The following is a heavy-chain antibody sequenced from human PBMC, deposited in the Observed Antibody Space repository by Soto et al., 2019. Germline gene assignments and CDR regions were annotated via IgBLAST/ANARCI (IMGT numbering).Heavy chain of an antibody. Sequence: PSETLSLTCTVSGGSISSYYWSWIRQPPGKGLEWIGYIYYSGSTNYNPSLKSRVTISVDTSKNQFSLRLSSVTAADTAVYYCARQKERGLRYCSSTSCYTEYYFDYWGQGTLVTVSS. D-gene: IGHD2-2*02. CDR2: IYYSGST. V-gene: IGHV4-59*08. CDR3: ARQKERGLRYCSSTSCYTEYYFDY. J-gene: IGHJ4*02. CDR1: GGSISSYY.